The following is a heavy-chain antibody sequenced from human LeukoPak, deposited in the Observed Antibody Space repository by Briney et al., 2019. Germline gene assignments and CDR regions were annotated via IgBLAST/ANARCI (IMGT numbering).Heavy chain of an antibody. J-gene: IGHJ4*02. CDR2: ISYDGSNR. CDR1: GFTFSSYG. Sequence: GGSLRLSCAASGFTFSSYGMHWVRQAPGKGLEWVAVISYDGSNRYYADSVKGRFTISKDNAKNTVYLQMNNLRAEDTAVYYCVSFYETYWGRGTLVTVSS. V-gene: IGHV3-30*03. D-gene: IGHD2/OR15-2a*01. CDR3: VSFYETY.